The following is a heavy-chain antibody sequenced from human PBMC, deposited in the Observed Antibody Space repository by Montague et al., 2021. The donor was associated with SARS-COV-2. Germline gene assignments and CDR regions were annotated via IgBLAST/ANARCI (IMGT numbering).Heavy chain of an antibody. V-gene: IGHV4-39*01. J-gene: IGHJ4*02. CDR1: GGSISSSSYY. Sequence: DPLSLTCTVSGGSISSSSYYWAWIRQPPGKGLEWIGSIYYRGSTYYNPSLKSRVFISVDTSKNQLSLTLTSVTAADTAVYYCATQEDPSGWIPGPFDFWGQGTLLSVSS. D-gene: IGHD6-19*01. CDR2: IYYRGST. CDR3: ATQEDPSGWIPGPFDF.